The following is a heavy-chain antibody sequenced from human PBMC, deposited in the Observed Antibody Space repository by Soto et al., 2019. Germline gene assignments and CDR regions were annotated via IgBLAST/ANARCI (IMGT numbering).Heavy chain of an antibody. CDR3: ARDWGYGSGASVNHYLEY. CDR1: GFTFGSYW. D-gene: IGHD3-10*01. J-gene: IGHJ4*01. V-gene: IGHV3-7*01. Sequence: EVQLVESGGGLVQPGGSLRLSCAASGFTFGSYWMSWVRQAPGKGLEWLATINMDASEKKYVDSVKGRFTMSRDNAKNSLYLQMDSLRAEDTAVYYCARDWGYGSGASVNHYLEYLGHGTLVTVSS. CDR2: INMDASEK.